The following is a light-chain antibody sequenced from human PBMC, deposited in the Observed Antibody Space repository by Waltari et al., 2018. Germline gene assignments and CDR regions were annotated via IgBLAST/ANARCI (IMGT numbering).Light chain of an antibody. CDR2: DVN. V-gene: IGLV2-11*01. J-gene: IGLJ3*02. CDR3: CSYAGTYSLV. Sequence: QSALTQPPSVSRSPGQSVTISCTGTSSDVGAYNYVSWYQQHPGKAPKVMIYDVNTRPSGAPDRFSGTKSGNTASLTIYGLQAEEEAEYDCCSYAGTYSLVFGGGTKLTVL. CDR1: SSDVGAYNY.